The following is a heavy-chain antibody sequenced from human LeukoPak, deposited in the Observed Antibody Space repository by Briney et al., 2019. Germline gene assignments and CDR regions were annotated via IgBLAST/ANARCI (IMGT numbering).Heavy chain of an antibody. CDR1: GGPISSYY. D-gene: IGHD2-8*01. Sequence: SETLSLTCTVSGGPISSYYWSWIRQPAGKGLEWIGRIYTSGSTNYNPSLKSRVTMSVDTSKNQFSLKLSSVTAADTAVYFCAKGYTNGVNQEVWLDPWGQGTLVTVSS. CDR2: IYTSGST. J-gene: IGHJ5*02. V-gene: IGHV4-4*07. CDR3: AKGYTNGVNQEVWLDP.